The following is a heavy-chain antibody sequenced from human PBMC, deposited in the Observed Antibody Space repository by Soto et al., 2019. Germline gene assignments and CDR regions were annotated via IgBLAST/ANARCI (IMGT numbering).Heavy chain of an antibody. J-gene: IGHJ6*02. Sequence: QVQLVQSGAEVKKPGSSVKVSCKASGGTFSSYAISWVRQAPGQGLEWMGGIIPISGTATYAQKFQGRVTITADESTSTAYMELSSLRSEDTAVYYCARSQGSSTSLEICYYYYYGMDGWGQGTTVTVSS. CDR1: GGTFSSYA. V-gene: IGHV1-69*01. D-gene: IGHD2-2*01. CDR2: IIPISGTA. CDR3: ARSQGSSTSLEICYYYYYGMDG.